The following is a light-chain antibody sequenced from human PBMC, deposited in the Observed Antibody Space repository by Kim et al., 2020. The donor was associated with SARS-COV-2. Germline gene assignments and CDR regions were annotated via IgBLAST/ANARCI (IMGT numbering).Light chain of an antibody. Sequence: GSPGQTASITCSGDKLGDKYACWYQQKPGQSPVLVIYQDTKRPSGIPERFSGSNSGNTATLTIGGTQAMDEADYYCQAWDSSTAAFGGGTQLTVL. V-gene: IGLV3-1*01. J-gene: IGLJ2*01. CDR1: KLGDKY. CDR2: QDT. CDR3: QAWDSSTAA.